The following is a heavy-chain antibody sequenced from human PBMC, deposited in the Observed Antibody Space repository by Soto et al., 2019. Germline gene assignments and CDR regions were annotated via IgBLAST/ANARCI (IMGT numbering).Heavy chain of an antibody. CDR3: AKDGDGYNYDFDY. D-gene: IGHD5-12*01. Sequence: QVQLVGSGGGVVQPGRSLRLSCAASGFTFSSYGMHWVRQAPGTGLEWVAVISYDGSNKYYADSVKGRFTISRDNSKNTLYVQMNSLRAEDTAVYYCAKDGDGYNYDFDYWGQGTLVTVSS. CDR1: GFTFSSYG. J-gene: IGHJ4*02. V-gene: IGHV3-30*18. CDR2: ISYDGSNK.